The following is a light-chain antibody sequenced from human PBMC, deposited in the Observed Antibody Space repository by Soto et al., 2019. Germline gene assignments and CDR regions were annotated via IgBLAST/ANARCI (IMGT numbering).Light chain of an antibody. V-gene: IGKV1-5*03. Sequence: DIQMTQSPSTLPASVGDRVTSTCRASQTISHWLAWYQQKPGKVPKLLIYKASSLESGVPSRFSGSGSGTEFTLTISSLQPDDFAIYYCQQYNFYWTFGQGTKVEIK. J-gene: IGKJ1*01. CDR1: QTISHW. CDR3: QQYNFYWT. CDR2: KAS.